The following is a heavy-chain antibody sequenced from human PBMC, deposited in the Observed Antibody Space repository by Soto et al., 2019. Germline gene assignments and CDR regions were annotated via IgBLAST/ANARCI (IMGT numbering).Heavy chain of an antibody. CDR2: ISYDGSNK. D-gene: IGHD3-10*01. CDR3: ARGGAESTLRGYFQH. J-gene: IGHJ1*01. Sequence: GGSLRLSCAASGFTFSSYAMHWVRQAPGKGLELVAVISYDGSNKYYADSVKGRFTISRDNSKNTLYLQMNSLRAEDTAVYYCARGGAESTLRGYFQHWGQGTLVTVSS. V-gene: IGHV3-30-3*01. CDR1: GFTFSSYA.